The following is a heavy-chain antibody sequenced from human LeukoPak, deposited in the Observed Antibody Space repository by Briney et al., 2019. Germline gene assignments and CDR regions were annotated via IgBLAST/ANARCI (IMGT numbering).Heavy chain of an antibody. J-gene: IGHJ3*02. CDR1: GFTFDDYA. D-gene: IGHD6-6*01. CDR3: AKGSREGAFDI. V-gene: IGHV3-9*01. Sequence: GGSLRLSCAASGFTFDDYAMHWVRQAPGKGLEWVSGISWNSGSIGYADSVKGRFTISRDNAKNSLYLQMNSLRAEDTAVYYCAKGSREGAFDIWGQGTMVTVSS. CDR2: ISWNSGSI.